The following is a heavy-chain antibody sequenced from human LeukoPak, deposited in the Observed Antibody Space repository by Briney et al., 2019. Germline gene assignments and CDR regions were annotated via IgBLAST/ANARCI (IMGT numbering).Heavy chain of an antibody. CDR1: GFTFSSYA. J-gene: IGHJ4*02. Sequence: GGSLRLSCAASGFTFSSYAIHWVRQAPGKGLEWVAVIRYDGSNKHYADSVKGRFTISRDNTKNTLYLQMNSLRAEDTAVYYCARGCSGSCPFDHWGQGTLVTVSS. CDR3: ARGCSGSCPFDH. V-gene: IGHV3-33*01. CDR2: IRYDGSNK. D-gene: IGHD2-15*01.